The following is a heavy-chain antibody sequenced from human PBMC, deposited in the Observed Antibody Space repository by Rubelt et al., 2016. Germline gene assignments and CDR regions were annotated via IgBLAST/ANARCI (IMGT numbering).Heavy chain of an antibody. V-gene: IGHV4-39*01. J-gene: IGHJ4*02. CDR2: IYYSGST. Sequence: NGVEWIGSIYYSGSTYYNPSLKSRVTISVDTSKNQFSLKLSSVTAADTAVYYCARQTRGGMTTVTTSYDYWGQGTLVTVSS. CDR3: ARQTRGGMTTVTTSYDY. D-gene: IGHD4-17*01.